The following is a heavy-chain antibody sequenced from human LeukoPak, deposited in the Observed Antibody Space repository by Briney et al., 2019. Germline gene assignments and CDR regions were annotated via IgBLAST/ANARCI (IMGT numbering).Heavy chain of an antibody. CDR3: ARGTRNAFDS. CDR1: GDGVSTNNAAA. J-gene: IGHJ4*02. V-gene: IGHV6-1*01. CDR2: TYYRSKWFN. D-gene: IGHD2-2*01. Sequence: ASQTLSLTCVISGDGVSTNNAAAWNWFRQSPSRGLEWLGRTYYRSKWFNEYAISVKSRMLINADTSRNQFSPQLNSVTPEDTAMYYCARGTRNAFDSWGQGTLVTVSS.